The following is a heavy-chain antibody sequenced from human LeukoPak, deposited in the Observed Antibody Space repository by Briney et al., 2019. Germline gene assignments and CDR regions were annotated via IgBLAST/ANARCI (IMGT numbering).Heavy chain of an antibody. D-gene: IGHD6-13*01. V-gene: IGHV4-59*12. CDR3: ARGRSSSWTRSNNWFDP. CDR1: GGSISSYY. CDR2: IYYSGST. Sequence: SETLSLTCTVSGGSISSYYWSWIRQPPGKGLEWIGYIYYSGSTNYNPSLKSRVTISVDTSKNQFSLKLSSVTAADTAVYYCARGRSSSWTRSNNWFDPWGQGTLVTVSS. J-gene: IGHJ5*02.